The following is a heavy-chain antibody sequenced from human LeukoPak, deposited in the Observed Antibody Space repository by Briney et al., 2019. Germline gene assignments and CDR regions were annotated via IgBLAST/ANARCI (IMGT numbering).Heavy chain of an antibody. CDR1: GFTFSSFP. J-gene: IGHJ4*02. V-gene: IGHV3-23*01. Sequence: PGGSLRLSGAASGFTFSSFPMSWVRQAPGKGLEWVSALSTSGVSPYYADSVKGRFTISRDNSKNTLFLQMNSLRAEDTAVYYCAKVLATRRVTTTVVVTADYFDNWGQGALVAVSS. CDR2: LSTSGVSP. D-gene: IGHD3-22*01. CDR3: AKVLATRRVTTTVVVTADYFDN.